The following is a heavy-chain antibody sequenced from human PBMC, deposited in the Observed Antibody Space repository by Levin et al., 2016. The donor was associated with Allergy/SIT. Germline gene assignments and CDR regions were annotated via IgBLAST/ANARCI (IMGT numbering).Heavy chain of an antibody. Sequence: ASVKVSCKASGYTFSDYYIHWVRRAPGQGLEWMAWINAKTGTSNFAQRFNGRVTLTRATSITTAYLEVSSLKSDDTAVYYCVRGRDSISYFDFWGQGTPVTVSS. CDR3: VRGRDSISYFDF. J-gene: IGHJ4*02. V-gene: IGHV1-2*02. CDR2: INAKTGTS. CDR1: GYTFSDYY. D-gene: IGHD1-14*01.